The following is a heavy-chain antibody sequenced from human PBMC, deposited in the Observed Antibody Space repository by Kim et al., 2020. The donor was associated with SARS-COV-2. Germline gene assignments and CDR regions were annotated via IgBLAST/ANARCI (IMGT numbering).Heavy chain of an antibody. Sequence: SETLSLTCTVSGGSISSYYWSWIRQPPGKGLEWIGYIYYSGSTNYNPSLKSRVTISVDTSKNQFSLKLSSVTAADTAVYYCARAPYGDATPGFDPWGQGTLVTVSS. D-gene: IGHD4-17*01. CDR3: ARAPYGDATPGFDP. J-gene: IGHJ5*02. V-gene: IGHV4-59*01. CDR2: IYYSGST. CDR1: GGSISSYY.